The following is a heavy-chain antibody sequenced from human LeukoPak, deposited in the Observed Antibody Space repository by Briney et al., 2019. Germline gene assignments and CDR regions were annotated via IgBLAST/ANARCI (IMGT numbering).Heavy chain of an antibody. Sequence: GSLRLSCAASGFTVSSNYMSWVRQAPGKGLEWVSVIYSGGSTYYADSVKGRFTISRDNSKNTLYLQMNSLRAEDTAVYYCARPVRYFDWLLSHLPYWGQGTLVTVSS. V-gene: IGHV3-53*05. CDR1: GFTVSSNY. CDR2: IYSGGST. D-gene: IGHD3-9*01. CDR3: ARPVRYFDWLLSHLPY. J-gene: IGHJ4*02.